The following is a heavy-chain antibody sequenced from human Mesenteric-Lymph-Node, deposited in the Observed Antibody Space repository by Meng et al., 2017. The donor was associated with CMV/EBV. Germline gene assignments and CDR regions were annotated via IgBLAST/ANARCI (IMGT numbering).Heavy chain of an antibody. V-gene: IGHV3-11*04. CDR2: ISSSGSTI. CDR1: GFTFSDYY. J-gene: IGHJ5*02. Sequence: GGSLRLSCAASGFTFSDYYMSWIRQAPGKGLEWVSYISSSGSTIYYADSVKGRFTISRDNAKNSLYLQMNSLRAEDTAVYYCARASSSSLDNWFDPWGQGTLVTVSS. CDR3: ARASSSSLDNWFDP. D-gene: IGHD6-6*01.